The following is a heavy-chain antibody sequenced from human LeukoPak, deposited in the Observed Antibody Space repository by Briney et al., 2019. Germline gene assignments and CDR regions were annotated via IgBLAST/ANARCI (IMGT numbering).Heavy chain of an antibody. CDR2: ISYDGNTI. CDR3: ARFGGLQKFDY. CDR1: EFTFSNYA. Sequence: GRSLRLSCAASEFTFSNYALHWVRQAPGKGLQWVAVISYDGNTIHYADSVKGRFIIFRDTSKNTLYLQMNSLRAEDTAVYYCARFGGLQKFDYWGQGTLVTVSS. D-gene: IGHD3-10*01. V-gene: IGHV3-30-3*01. J-gene: IGHJ4*02.